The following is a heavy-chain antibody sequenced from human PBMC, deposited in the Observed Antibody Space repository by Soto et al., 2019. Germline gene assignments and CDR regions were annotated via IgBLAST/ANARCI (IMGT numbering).Heavy chain of an antibody. V-gene: IGHV3-30*18. D-gene: IGHD3-22*01. CDR3: AKDLLPMDSSGYYSVDY. Sequence: PGGALRLSCAASGFTFRTYAMNWVRPAPGKGLEWVAVISYDGSNKYYADSVKGRFTISRDNSKNTLYLQMNSLRAEDTAVYYCAKDLLPMDSSGYYSVDYWGQGTLVTVSS. CDR2: ISYDGSNK. J-gene: IGHJ4*02. CDR1: GFTFRTYA.